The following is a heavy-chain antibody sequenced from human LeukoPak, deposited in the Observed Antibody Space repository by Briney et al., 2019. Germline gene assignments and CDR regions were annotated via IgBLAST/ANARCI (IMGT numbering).Heavy chain of an antibody. CDR1: GFTFSSYS. Sequence: GGSLRLSCAASGFTFSSYSMNWVRQAPGKGLEWVSSISSSSSYIYYADSVKGRFTISRDNAKNSLYLQMNSLRAEDTAVYYCARDQGSSWYRTEIDYWGQGTLVTVSS. CDR2: ISSSSSYI. V-gene: IGHV3-21*01. CDR3: ARDQGSSWYRTEIDY. J-gene: IGHJ4*02. D-gene: IGHD6-13*01.